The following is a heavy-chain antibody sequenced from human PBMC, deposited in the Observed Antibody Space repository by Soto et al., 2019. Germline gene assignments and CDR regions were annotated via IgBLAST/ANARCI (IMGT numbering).Heavy chain of an antibody. Sequence: GASVKVSCKASGYTFTNNYIQWVRQAAGQGLEWMGIINPGTGSTSFAQKFQGRVTVTRDTSTNTVYMELSSLRSDDTAVYYCALWRGSINSSSRNFWSGPLDDWGQGTQVTVSS. CDR1: GYTFTNNY. D-gene: IGHD3-3*01. CDR2: INPGTGST. J-gene: IGHJ4*02. V-gene: IGHV1-46*03. CDR3: ALWRGSINSSSRNFWSGPLDD.